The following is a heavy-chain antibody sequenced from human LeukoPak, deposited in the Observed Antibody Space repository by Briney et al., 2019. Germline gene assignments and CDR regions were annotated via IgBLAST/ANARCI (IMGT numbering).Heavy chain of an antibody. J-gene: IGHJ5*02. Sequence: PAGSLRLSCAASGFTFSSYGMHWVRQAPGKGLEWVAFIRYDGINKYYADSVKGRFTISRDNSKNTLYLQMNSLRAEDTAVYYCANPYSSGWYDLWGQRTLVTVSS. V-gene: IGHV3-30*02. CDR2: IRYDGINK. CDR3: ANPYSSGWYDL. D-gene: IGHD6-19*01. CDR1: GFTFSSYG.